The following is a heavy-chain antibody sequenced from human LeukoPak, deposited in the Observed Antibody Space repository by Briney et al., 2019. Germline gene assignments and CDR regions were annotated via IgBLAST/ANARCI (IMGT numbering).Heavy chain of an antibody. CDR2: IYYSGST. D-gene: IGHD2-15*01. Sequence: SETLSLTCTVSGGSISSGGYYWSWIRQHPGKGLEWIGYIYYSGSTYYNPSLKSRVTISVDTSKNQFYLKMSSLTAADTAVYYCARHGLVAASSFDYWGQGTLVTVSS. CDR3: ARHGLVAASSFDY. V-gene: IGHV4-31*03. J-gene: IGHJ4*02. CDR1: GGSISSGGYY.